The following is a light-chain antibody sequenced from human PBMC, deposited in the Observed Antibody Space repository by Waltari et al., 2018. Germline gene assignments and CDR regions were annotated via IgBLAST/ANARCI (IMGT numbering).Light chain of an antibody. V-gene: IGLV2-23*02. Sequence: QSALTQPASVSGSPGQSITISCTGTISDLGTYNLVSWYQQHPGKAPNLIIYEDNKRPSGVSDRLSGSKSGNTASLTISGLQAEDEADYYCCTYVGRTTFHVTFGGGTKLTVL. CDR1: ISDLGTYNL. CDR3: CTYVGRTTFHVT. J-gene: IGLJ2*01. CDR2: EDN.